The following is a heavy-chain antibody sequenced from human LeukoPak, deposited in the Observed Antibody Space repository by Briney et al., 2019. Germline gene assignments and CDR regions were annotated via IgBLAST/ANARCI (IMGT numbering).Heavy chain of an antibody. V-gene: IGHV4-61*01. Sequence: SETLSLTCTVSGGSVSSANYYWSWIRQPPGKGLEWIGYIYYSGSTNYNPSLKSRVTISVDTSKNQFSLKLSSVTAADTAVYYCARAPLSYYYDSSGYALDYWGQGTLVTVSS. D-gene: IGHD3-22*01. J-gene: IGHJ4*02. CDR3: ARAPLSYYYDSSGYALDY. CDR2: IYYSGST. CDR1: GGSVSSANYY.